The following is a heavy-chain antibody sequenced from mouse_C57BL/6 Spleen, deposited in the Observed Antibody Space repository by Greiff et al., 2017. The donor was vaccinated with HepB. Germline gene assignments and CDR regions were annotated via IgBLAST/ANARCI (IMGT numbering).Heavy chain of an antibody. CDR3: TTTMVPFYAMDY. V-gene: IGHV1-11*01. CDR2: IYPVSGET. Sequence: VQVVESGAELASPGASVTLSCKASGYTFTDHIMNWVKKRPGQGLEWIGRIYPVSGETNYNQKFMGKATFSVDRSSSTVYMVLNSLTSEDPAVYYCTTTMVPFYAMDYWGQGTSVTVSS. J-gene: IGHJ4*01. D-gene: IGHD2-1*01. CDR1: GYTFTDHI.